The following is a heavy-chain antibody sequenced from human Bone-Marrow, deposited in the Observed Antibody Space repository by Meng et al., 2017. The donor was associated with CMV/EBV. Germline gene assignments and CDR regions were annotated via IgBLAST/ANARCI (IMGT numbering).Heavy chain of an antibody. J-gene: IGHJ4*02. CDR3: ARVPIPSWGHCFDY. CDR1: GFTFSSYS. D-gene: IGHD2-2*01. V-gene: IGHV3-21*01. CDR2: ISSSSSYI. Sequence: GGSLRLSCAASGFTFSSYSMNWVRQAPGKGLEWVSSISSSSSYIYYADSVKGRFTISRDNAKNSLYLQMNSLRAEDTAVYYCARVPIPSWGHCFDYWGQGTRVTVSS.